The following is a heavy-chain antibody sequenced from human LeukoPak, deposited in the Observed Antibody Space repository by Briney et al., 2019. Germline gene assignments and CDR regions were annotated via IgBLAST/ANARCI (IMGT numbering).Heavy chain of an antibody. CDR3: ATWAFYHGLDV. CDR1: GFTFSSYA. V-gene: IGHV3-23*01. J-gene: IGHJ6*02. Sequence: GGSLRLSCAASGFTFSSYAMTWVRQAPDKGLEWVSAISGSDGSTYYADSVKGRFTISRDNSQSSLYLQMNSLRTDDAALYYCATWAFYHGLDVWGQGTTVTVSS. D-gene: IGHD1-26*01. CDR2: ISGSDGST.